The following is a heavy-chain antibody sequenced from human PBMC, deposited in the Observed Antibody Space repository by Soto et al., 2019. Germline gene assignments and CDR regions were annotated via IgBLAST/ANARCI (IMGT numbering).Heavy chain of an antibody. J-gene: IGHJ6*02. CDR2: IKGDGSEK. Sequence: GGSLRLSCVASGFTFTSYWMSWVRQAPGKGLEWVANIKGDGSEKRYVDSVKGRLTISRDNAKNSVYLQMNSLRVEDTALYYCGRDEVRNGVGVWGQGTTVTVSS. V-gene: IGHV3-7*01. CDR1: GFTFTSYW. CDR3: GRDEVRNGVGV.